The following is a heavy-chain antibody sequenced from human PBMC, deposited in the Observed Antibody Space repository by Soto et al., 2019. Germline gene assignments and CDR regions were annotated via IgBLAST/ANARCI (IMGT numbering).Heavy chain of an antibody. CDR2: INPNSGGT. D-gene: IGHD3-22*01. CDR3: ARGPLRNYYDSSGYYYSLLDYGMDV. V-gene: IGHV1-2*04. Sequence: DSVKVSCRASGYTLTGYYMHWVRQAPGQGLEWMGWINPNSGGTNYAQKFQGWVTMTRDTSISTAYMELSRLRSDDTAVYYCARGPLRNYYDSSGYYYSLLDYGMDVWGQGTTVTVSS. CDR1: GYTLTGYY. J-gene: IGHJ6*02.